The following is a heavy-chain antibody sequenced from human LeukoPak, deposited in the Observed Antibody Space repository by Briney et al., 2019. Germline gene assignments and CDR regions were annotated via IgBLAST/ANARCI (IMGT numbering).Heavy chain of an antibody. V-gene: IGHV4-4*07. D-gene: IGHD6-13*01. CDR2: IYTSVST. CDR3: ARRSIVTAGRKPYDV. Sequence: SETLSLTCTVPGGSVSNYYWSWIRQPAGEGLEGIGRIYTSVSTNYNPYLASRRTMSVDTSKNQFALRLSSVTAADTAVYYCARRSIVTAGRKPYDVWDQGTLVTVSP. J-gene: IGHJ4*02. CDR1: GGSVSNYY.